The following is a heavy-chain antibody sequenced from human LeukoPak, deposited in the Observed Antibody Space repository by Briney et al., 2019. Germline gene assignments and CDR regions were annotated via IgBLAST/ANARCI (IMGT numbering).Heavy chain of an antibody. V-gene: IGHV1-2*02. D-gene: IGHD5-12*01. CDR1: GYTFTGYY. J-gene: IGHJ4*02. CDR2: INPNSGGT. CDR3: ARVYSGYGRTIDY. Sequence: ASVKVSCKASGYTFTGYYMHWVRQAPGQGLEWMGWINPNSGGTNYAQKFQGRVTMTRDTSISTAYMELSRLRSDDTAVYYCARVYSGYGRTIDYWGQGTLVTVSS.